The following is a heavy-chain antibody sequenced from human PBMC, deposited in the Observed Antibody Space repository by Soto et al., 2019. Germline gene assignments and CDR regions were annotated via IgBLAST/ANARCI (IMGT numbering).Heavy chain of an antibody. Sequence: SETLSLTCTVSGGSISSSSYYWGWIRQPPGKGLEWIGSIYYSGSTYYNPSLKSRVTISVDTSKNQFSLKLSSVTAADTAVYYCARSYYYDSSGYFTGPGEFDYWGQGTLVTVSS. V-gene: IGHV4-39*01. CDR3: ARSYYYDSSGYFTGPGEFDY. CDR2: IYYSGST. CDR1: GGSISSSSYY. J-gene: IGHJ4*02. D-gene: IGHD3-22*01.